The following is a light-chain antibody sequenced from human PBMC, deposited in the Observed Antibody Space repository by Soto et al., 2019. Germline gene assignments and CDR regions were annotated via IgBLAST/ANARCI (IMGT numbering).Light chain of an antibody. Sequence: DIQMTQSPSSLSASVGDRVTITCRASQSISSNINWYQQKPGKAPKLLIYAASRLQSGVPSRFSGSGSGTDFTLTISSLQTEDFTTYYCQQSYSTPFFGPGTKVDIK. CDR3: QQSYSTPF. V-gene: IGKV1-39*01. J-gene: IGKJ3*01. CDR1: QSISSN. CDR2: AAS.